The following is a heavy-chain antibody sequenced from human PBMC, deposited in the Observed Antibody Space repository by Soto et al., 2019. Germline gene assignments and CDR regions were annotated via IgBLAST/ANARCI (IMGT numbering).Heavy chain of an antibody. CDR1: GFTFGSYG. CDR3: ARSSRTSGGSRGDAFDI. J-gene: IGHJ3*02. Sequence: PGGSLRLSCAASGFTFGSYGMHWVRQAPGKGLEWVAVIWYDGSNKYYADSVKGRFTISRDNSKNTLYLQMNSLRAEDTAVYYCARSSRTSGGSRGDAFDIWGQGTMVTVSS. D-gene: IGHD2-15*01. CDR2: IWYDGSNK. V-gene: IGHV3-33*01.